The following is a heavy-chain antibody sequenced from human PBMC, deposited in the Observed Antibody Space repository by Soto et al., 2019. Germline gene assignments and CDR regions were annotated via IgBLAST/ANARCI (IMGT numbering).Heavy chain of an antibody. J-gene: IGHJ4*02. Sequence: RGSLRLSCAASGFTCSSYAMSWFRQAPGKGLEWVSAISGSGGSTYYADSVKGRFTISRDNSKNTLYLQMNSLRAEDTAVYYCAKPPPHYYDSSGYYWSFDYWGQGTLVTVSS. CDR2: ISGSGGST. V-gene: IGHV3-23*01. CDR3: AKPPPHYYDSSGYYWSFDY. CDR1: GFTCSSYA. D-gene: IGHD3-22*01.